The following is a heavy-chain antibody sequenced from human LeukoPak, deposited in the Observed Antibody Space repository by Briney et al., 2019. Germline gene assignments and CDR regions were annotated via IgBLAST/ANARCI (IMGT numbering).Heavy chain of an antibody. D-gene: IGHD1-26*01. CDR3: ARGYSGSYPIDY. CDR1: GFTFTNYW. CDR2: IKQDRSEK. Sequence: GGSLRLSCAASGFTFTNYWMSWVRQAPGKGLEVVANIKQDRSEKYYVDSVKGRFTISRDNAKNSLYLQMNSLRAEDTAVYYCARGYSGSYPIDYWGQGTLVTVSS. J-gene: IGHJ4*02. V-gene: IGHV3-7*01.